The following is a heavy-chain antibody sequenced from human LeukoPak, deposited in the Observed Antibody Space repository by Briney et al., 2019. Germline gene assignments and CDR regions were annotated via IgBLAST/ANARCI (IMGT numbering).Heavy chain of an antibody. CDR1: GYTFTNYD. V-gene: IGHV1-8*01. Sequence: ASVKVSCKASGYTFTNYDINWVRQATGQGLEWMGWMNPNSGNTGYAQKFQGRVTMTRDTSISTAYMELSSLRSEDTAVYYCARARDFGVVTHNWFDPWGQGTLVTVSS. CDR3: ARARDFGVVTHNWFDP. D-gene: IGHD3-3*01. J-gene: IGHJ5*02. CDR2: MNPNSGNT.